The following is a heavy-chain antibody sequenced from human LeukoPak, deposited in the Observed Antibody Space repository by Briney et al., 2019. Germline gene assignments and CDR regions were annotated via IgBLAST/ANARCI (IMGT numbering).Heavy chain of an antibody. CDR3: AKSTSGYFDY. V-gene: IGHV3-30*18. CDR2: ISYDGSNK. J-gene: IGHJ4*02. Sequence: GGSLRLSCAASGFTFSSYGMHWVRQAPGKGLEWVAVISYDGSNKYYADSVKGRFTISRGNSKNTLYLQMNSLRAEDTAVYYCAKSTSGYFDYWGQGTLVTVSS. D-gene: IGHD3-10*01. CDR1: GFTFSSYG.